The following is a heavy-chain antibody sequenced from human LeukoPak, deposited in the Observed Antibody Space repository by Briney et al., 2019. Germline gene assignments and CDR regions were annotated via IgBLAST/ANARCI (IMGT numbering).Heavy chain of an antibody. D-gene: IGHD3-10*01. V-gene: IGHV4-59*01. CDR1: GGSISSYY. J-gene: IGHJ6*02. CDR3: ARDGVGESSLGYYYGMDV. CDR2: IYYRGST. Sequence: SETLSLTCTVSGGSISSYYWSWIRQPPGKGLEWIGYIYYRGSTNYNPSLKSRVTISVDTSKNQFSLKLSSVTAADTAVYYCARDGVGESSLGYYYGMDVWGQGTTVTVSS.